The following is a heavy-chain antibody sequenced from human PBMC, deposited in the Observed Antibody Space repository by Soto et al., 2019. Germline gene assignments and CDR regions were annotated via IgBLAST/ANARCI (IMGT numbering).Heavy chain of an antibody. J-gene: IGHJ4*02. D-gene: IGHD3-10*01. CDR1: GFTFTSYW. V-gene: IGHV5-51*01. CDR2: IFPDDSDT. CDR3: ARGSPGPVDH. Sequence: GESLKISCKGSGFTFTSYWIAWVRQMPGKGLEWMGIIFPDDSDTRYSPSFQGQVTISADKSISTAYLQWSSLKASDTAMYYCARGSPGPVDHWGQGTQVTVSS.